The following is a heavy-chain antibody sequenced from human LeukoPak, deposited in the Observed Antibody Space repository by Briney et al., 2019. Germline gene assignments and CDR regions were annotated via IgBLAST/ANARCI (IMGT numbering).Heavy chain of an antibody. Sequence: GGSLRLSCAASGFTFSDSWTTWVRQAPGKGLEWVAHIKEDGTDQYYVDSVKGRFTISRDNAKNSLSLQMNSLGAEDTAVYYCARWNNDWEFDFWGQGTLVSVSS. CDR2: IKEDGTDQ. V-gene: IGHV3-7*05. D-gene: IGHD1/OR15-1a*01. CDR3: ARWNNDWEFDF. CDR1: GFTFSDSW. J-gene: IGHJ4*02.